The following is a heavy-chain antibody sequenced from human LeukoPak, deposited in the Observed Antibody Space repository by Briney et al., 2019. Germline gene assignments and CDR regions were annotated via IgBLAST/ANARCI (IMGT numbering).Heavy chain of an antibody. D-gene: IGHD3-3*01. CDR1: GGSIISGNW. V-gene: IGHV4-4*02. CDR2: IYHSGRT. Sequence: PSETLSLTCAVSGGSIISGNWWRWVRPPPGKGLEWIGEIYHSGRTSYNPSLKSRVTIPLDKSKNQFSLNLSSVTAADTALYYCASSDGQPPRFDSSYDVFDYWGQGTLVTVSS. J-gene: IGHJ4*02. CDR3: ASSDGQPPRFDSSYDVFDY.